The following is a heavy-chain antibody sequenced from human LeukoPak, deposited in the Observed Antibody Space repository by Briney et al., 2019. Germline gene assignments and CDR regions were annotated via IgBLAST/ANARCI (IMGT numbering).Heavy chain of an antibody. Sequence: GGSLRLSCAASGFSFSAYGMHWVRQAPGKGLEWVAFISYDGNKINYEDSVKGRFTISRDNYKNTLYLQMNSLRSEDTAVYYCARVWDAVDILSHGGYWGQGPLVTVSS. CDR2: ISYDGNKI. V-gene: IGHV3-30*03. CDR1: GFSFSAYG. CDR3: ARVWDAVDILSHGGY. D-gene: IGHD5/OR15-5a*01. J-gene: IGHJ4*02.